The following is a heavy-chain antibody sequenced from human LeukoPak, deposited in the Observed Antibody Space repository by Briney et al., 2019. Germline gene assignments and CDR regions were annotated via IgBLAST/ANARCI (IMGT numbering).Heavy chain of an antibody. Sequence: ASVKVSCKASGYTFTSYDINWVRQATGQGLEWMGWMNPNSGNTGYAQKFQGRVTMTRNTSIGTAYMELSSLRSEDTAVYYCARELGTTVTTGGYWGQGTLVTVSS. CDR3: ARELGTTVTTGGY. D-gene: IGHD4-17*01. CDR2: MNPNSGNT. V-gene: IGHV1-8*01. CDR1: GYTFTSYD. J-gene: IGHJ4*02.